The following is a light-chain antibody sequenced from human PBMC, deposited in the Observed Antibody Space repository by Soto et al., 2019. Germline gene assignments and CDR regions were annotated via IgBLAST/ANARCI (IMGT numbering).Light chain of an antibody. CDR2: GAS. CDR3: QQYGSSPKT. V-gene: IGKV3-20*01. Sequence: EIVLTQSPGTLSLSPGERATLSCRASQSVSSSYLAWYQQKPGQAPRLLIYGASSSATGIPERFSGSASGTDFTLTISRLEPEDFAVYYCQQYGSSPKTFGRGTKVEIK. CDR1: QSVSSSY. J-gene: IGKJ1*01.